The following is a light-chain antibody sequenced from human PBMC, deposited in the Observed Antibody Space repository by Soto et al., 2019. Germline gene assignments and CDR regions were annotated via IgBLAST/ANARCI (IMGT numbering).Light chain of an antibody. CDR3: QQYDNWPPT. J-gene: IGKJ1*01. CDR2: GAS. Sequence: EIVMTQSPASLSVSPGERATLSCRASQSTGRNLAWYQQKPGQAPRLLIYGASSRGTGIPATFSGSGSGTEFTLTISSLQSEDFAVYYCQQYDNWPPTFGQGTKVEIK. V-gene: IGKV3-15*01. CDR1: QSTGRN.